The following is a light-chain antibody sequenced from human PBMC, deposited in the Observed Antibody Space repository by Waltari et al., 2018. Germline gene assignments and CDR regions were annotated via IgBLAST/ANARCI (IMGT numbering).Light chain of an antibody. CDR1: TSSIGSNT. Sequence: QSVVTQPPSASGTPGQRVTISCSGSTSSIGSNTVNWYQHLPGTAPKLLIYNNNQRPPGVPDRFSGSKSGTSASLAISGLQSDDEADYYCATWDASLNGRVFGGGTKLTVL. CDR2: NNN. CDR3: ATWDASLNGRV. V-gene: IGLV1-44*01. J-gene: IGLJ3*02.